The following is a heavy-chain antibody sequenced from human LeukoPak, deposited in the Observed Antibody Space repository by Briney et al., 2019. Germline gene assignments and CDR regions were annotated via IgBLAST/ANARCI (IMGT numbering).Heavy chain of an antibody. Sequence: GASVKVSCKASGYTFTGYYMHWVRQAPGQGLEWMGRINPNSGDTNYAQKFQGRVTMTRDTSISTAYMELSSLISDDTAVYYCAGEFNPFYYYGMDVWGQGTTVTVSS. CDR2: INPNSGDT. CDR1: GYTFTGYY. J-gene: IGHJ6*02. V-gene: IGHV1-2*06. CDR3: AGEFNPFYYYGMDV. D-gene: IGHD1-14*01.